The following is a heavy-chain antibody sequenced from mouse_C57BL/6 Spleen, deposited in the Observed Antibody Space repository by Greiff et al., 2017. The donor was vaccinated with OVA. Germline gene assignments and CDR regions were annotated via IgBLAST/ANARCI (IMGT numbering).Heavy chain of an antibody. CDR2: INSDGGRP. CDR1: EYEFPFPG. Sequence: EVKVVESGGGLVQPGASLKISFESNEYEFPFPGMSWVRQTPEQGLELVAAINSDGGRPYYTDTMERRFIISRDNTTETLYLQMSSLRSEDTALYYCARHGDYYAMDYWGQGTSVTVSS. V-gene: IGHV5-2*01. J-gene: IGHJ4*01. CDR3: ARHGDYYAMDY.